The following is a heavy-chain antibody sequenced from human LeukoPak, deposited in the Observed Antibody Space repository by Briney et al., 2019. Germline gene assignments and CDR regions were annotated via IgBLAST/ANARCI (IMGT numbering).Heavy chain of an antibody. D-gene: IGHD5-18*01. CDR3: ARDKRHSYGRYFDP. Sequence: PSETLSLTCSLSGDTLSTYYWNWIRQTPGRGLEWIGHISLGNTEYNPSLKSRVTISVDTSKNEFYLRLTSVTAADTALYFCARDKRHSYGRYFDPWSQGPLVSVSS. CDR2: ISLGNT. J-gene: IGHJ4*02. CDR1: GDTLSTYY. V-gene: IGHV4-59*12.